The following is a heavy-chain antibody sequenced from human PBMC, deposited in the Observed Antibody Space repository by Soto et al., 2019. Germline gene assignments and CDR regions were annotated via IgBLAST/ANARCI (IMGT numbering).Heavy chain of an antibody. V-gene: IGHV4-31*03. CDR1: GGSISSGGYY. CDR3: ARGHPEDIVVVTAARDNWLDP. Sequence: SETLSLTCTVSGGSISSGGYYWSWIRQHPGKGLEWIGYIYYSGSTYYNPSLKSRVTISVDTSKNQFSLKLSSVTAADTAVYYCARGHPEDIVVVTAARDNWLDPWGQGTLVTVSS. D-gene: IGHD2-2*01. CDR2: IYYSGST. J-gene: IGHJ5*02.